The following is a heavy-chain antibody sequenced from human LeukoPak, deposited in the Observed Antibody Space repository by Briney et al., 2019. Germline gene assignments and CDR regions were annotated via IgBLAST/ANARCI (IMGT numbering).Heavy chain of an antibody. D-gene: IGHD1-26*01. CDR2: SRNKDRSYTI. J-gene: IGHJ5*02. V-gene: IGHV3-72*01. CDR3: TLTEWELKLGS. CDR1: GFTFSDHY. Sequence: RPGGSLRLSCATSGFTFSDHYLDWVRQAPGKGLEWVGRSRNKDRSYTIECAASVKGRFTISRDESKNSLYLQMNSLKIEDTGVYYCTLTEWELKLGSWGQGTLVTVSS.